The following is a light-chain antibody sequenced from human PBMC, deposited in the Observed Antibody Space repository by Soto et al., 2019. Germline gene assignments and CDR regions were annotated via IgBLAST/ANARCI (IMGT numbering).Light chain of an antibody. Sequence: DIVMTQSPDSLAVSLGERATVNCKSSQSVLYSSSNKNYLAWYQQKPGQPPKLLIYWASTRESGVPDRFSGSGSGTDFTLTISSLQAEDVAVYYCQQYYDTPLTFGGGTKAEIK. CDR2: WAS. V-gene: IGKV4-1*01. J-gene: IGKJ4*01. CDR1: QSVLYSSSNKNY. CDR3: QQYYDTPLT.